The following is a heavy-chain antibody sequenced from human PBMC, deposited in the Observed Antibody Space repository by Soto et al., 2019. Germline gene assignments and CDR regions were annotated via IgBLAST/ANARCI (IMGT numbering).Heavy chain of an antibody. CDR2: ISAYNGNK. CDR3: ARTGGGMAARPLEY. V-gene: IGHV1-18*04. Sequence: QVQLVQSGGEVKKPGASVEVSCRTSGYMFTTYGMSWVRQAPGQGLEWMAWISAYNGNKKYAQKFQGRFTMTTDTPTGTVSMELRNLTSDDTGTYFCARTGGGMAARPLEYWGQGTLVTVSS. CDR1: GYMFTTYG. D-gene: IGHD6-6*01. J-gene: IGHJ4*02.